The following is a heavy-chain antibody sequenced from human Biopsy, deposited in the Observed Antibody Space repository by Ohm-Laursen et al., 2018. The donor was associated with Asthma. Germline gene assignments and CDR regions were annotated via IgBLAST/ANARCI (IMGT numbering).Heavy chain of an antibody. CDR3: ARVWQLATLDY. V-gene: IGHV3-21*01. J-gene: IGHJ4*02. D-gene: IGHD6-13*01. CDR2: ISSSSSYI. CDR1: GFTFSSYW. Sequence: SLRLSCTASGFTFSSYWMHWVRQAPGKGLEWVSSISSSSSYIYYADSVKGRFTISRDNAKNSLYLQMNSLRAEDTAVYYCARVWQLATLDYWGQGTLVTVSS.